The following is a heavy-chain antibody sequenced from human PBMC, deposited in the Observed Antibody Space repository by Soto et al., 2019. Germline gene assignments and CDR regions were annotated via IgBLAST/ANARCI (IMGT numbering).Heavy chain of an antibody. CDR1: GGSISWYY. J-gene: IGHJ6*02. Sequence: SETMSLTCTVSGGSISWYYWSWIRQPPGKGLEWIGYMYNTGSTVYNPSFKSRVTISVDTSKNQFSLKLNSVTAADTAVYYCARDLWGYCGTDCYPLDVWGQGTTVTVSS. CDR3: ARDLWGYCGTDCYPLDV. CDR2: MYNTGST. D-gene: IGHD2-21*02. V-gene: IGHV4-59*01.